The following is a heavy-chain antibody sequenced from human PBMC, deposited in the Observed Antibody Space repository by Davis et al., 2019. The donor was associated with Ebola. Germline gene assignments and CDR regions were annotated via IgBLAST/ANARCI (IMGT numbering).Heavy chain of an antibody. CDR3: ARDFWSGPWFDP. CDR1: GFNFRSYG. CDR2: IWYDGSRK. Sequence: GGSLRLSCAASGFNFRSYGMHWVRQAPDKGLEWVAVIWYDGSRKYYGDSVKGRFTISRDNSNNLLYLQMNSLRAEDTAVYYCARDFWSGPWFDPWGQGTLVTVSS. V-gene: IGHV3-33*01. J-gene: IGHJ5*02. D-gene: IGHD3-3*01.